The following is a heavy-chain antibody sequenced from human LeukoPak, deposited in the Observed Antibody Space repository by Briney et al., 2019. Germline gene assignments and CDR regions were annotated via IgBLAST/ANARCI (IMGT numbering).Heavy chain of an antibody. V-gene: IGHV3-33*01. J-gene: IGHJ3*02. Sequence: GGSLRLSCAASGFTFSSYGMHWVRQAPGKGLEWVAAIWYDGSNKYYADSVKGRFTISRDNSKNTLYLQMNSLRAEDTAVYYCARDVGGNSGSAFDIWGQGTMVTVSS. CDR3: ARDVGGNSGSAFDI. CDR1: GFTFSSYG. D-gene: IGHD4-23*01. CDR2: IWYDGSNK.